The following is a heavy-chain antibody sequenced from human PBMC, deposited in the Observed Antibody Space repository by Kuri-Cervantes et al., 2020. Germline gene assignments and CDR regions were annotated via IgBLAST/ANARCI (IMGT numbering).Heavy chain of an antibody. V-gene: IGHV4-34*08. CDR1: GFTFSSYA. CDR3: ARRGEFGADSFDI. J-gene: IGHJ3*02. Sequence: GSLRLSCAASGFTFSSYAMSWVRQAPGKGLEWIGEINYIGSTDYNPSLKSRVTVSVDTSKKQVSLKLRSVTAADTAVYYCARRGEFGADSFDIWGRGTLVTVSS. D-gene: IGHD3-3*01. CDR2: INYIGST.